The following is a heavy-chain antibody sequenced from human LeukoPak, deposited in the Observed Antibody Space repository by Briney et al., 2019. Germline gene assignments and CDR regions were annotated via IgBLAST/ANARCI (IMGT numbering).Heavy chain of an antibody. CDR2: IYHSGST. J-gene: IGHJ4*02. CDR1: GGSISSGDYS. D-gene: IGHD3-22*01. CDR3: ARHHYDSSGFSFDY. V-gene: IGHV4-30-2*01. Sequence: SQTLSPTCAVSGGSISSGDYSWSWIRQPPGKGLEWIGYIYHSGSTYYNPSLKSRVTISVDRSKKQFSLKLSSVTAADTAVYFCARHHYDSSGFSFDYWGQGTLVTVSS.